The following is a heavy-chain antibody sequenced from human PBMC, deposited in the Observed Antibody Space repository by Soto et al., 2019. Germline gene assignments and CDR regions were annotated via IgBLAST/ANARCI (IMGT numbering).Heavy chain of an antibody. J-gene: IGHJ4*02. CDR1: GFTFSNYA. V-gene: IGHV3-23*01. D-gene: IGHD3-3*01. CDR2: ISGSGGST. CDR3: ARGFWSDFYRVDY. Sequence: GGSLRLSCAASGFTFSNYAMSWVRQAPGKGLEWVSTISGSGGSTYYADSVKGRFTISRDNSKNTVYLQMNSLRAGDTAVYYCARGFWSDFYRVDYWGQGTLVTVSS.